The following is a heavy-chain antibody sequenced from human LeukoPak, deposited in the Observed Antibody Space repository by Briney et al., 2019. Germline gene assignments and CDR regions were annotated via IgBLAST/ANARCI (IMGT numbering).Heavy chain of an antibody. CDR2: IGGGGGST. CDR1: GFTFSNYA. D-gene: IGHD2-21*01. J-gene: IGHJ6*03. V-gene: IGHV3-23*01. CDR3: AKAGGDAYYYYYMDV. Sequence: GGSLRLSCAASGFTFSNYAMNWVRQAPGKGLEWVSGIGGGGGSTYYADSVKGRFTVSRDNSKNTLYLQMNSLLAQDTAVYYCAKAGGDAYYYYYMDVWGKGTTVTVSS.